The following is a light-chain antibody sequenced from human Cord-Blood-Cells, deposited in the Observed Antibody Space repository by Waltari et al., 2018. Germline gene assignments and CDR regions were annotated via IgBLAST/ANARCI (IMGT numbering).Light chain of an antibody. CDR3: QQSYSTPRT. J-gene: IGKJ1*01. Sequence: DIQMTQSPSSLSASVGDRVTITCRASQSISSYLNWYQQKPGKAPKLLIYAASSLQSVVPSRFIGSGSGTDFTLTISSLQPEDFATYYCQQSYSTPRTFGQGTKVEIK. V-gene: IGKV1-39*01. CDR2: AAS. CDR1: QSISSY.